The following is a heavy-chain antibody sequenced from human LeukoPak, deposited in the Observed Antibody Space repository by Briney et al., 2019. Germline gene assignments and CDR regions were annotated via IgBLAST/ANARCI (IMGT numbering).Heavy chain of an antibody. Sequence: PSETLSLTCTVSGGSISSSSYYWGWIRQPPGKGLEWIGSIYYSGSTYYNPSLKSRVTISVDTSKNQFSLKLSSVTAADTAVYYCVRRTGGWTYYYMDVWGKGTTVTVSS. CDR2: IYYSGST. V-gene: IGHV4-39*01. CDR1: GGSISSSSYY. D-gene: IGHD2-15*01. J-gene: IGHJ6*03. CDR3: VRRTGGWTYYYMDV.